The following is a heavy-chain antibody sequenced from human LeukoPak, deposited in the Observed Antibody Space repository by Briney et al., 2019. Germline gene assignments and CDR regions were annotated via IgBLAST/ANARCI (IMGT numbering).Heavy chain of an antibody. CDR2: ISGSGGST. Sequence: GGSLRLSCAASGFTFSSYAMSWVRQAPGKGLEWVSAISGSGGSTYYADSVKGRFTISRDDSKNTLYLQMNSLRAEDTAVYYCAKDLRHDYGDYVDYWGQGTLVTVSS. J-gene: IGHJ4*02. V-gene: IGHV3-23*01. CDR1: GFTFSSYA. CDR3: AKDLRHDYGDYVDY. D-gene: IGHD4-17*01.